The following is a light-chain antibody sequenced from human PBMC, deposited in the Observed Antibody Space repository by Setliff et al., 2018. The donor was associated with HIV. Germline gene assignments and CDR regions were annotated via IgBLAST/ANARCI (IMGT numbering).Light chain of an antibody. Sequence: QSALTQPASVSGSPGQSITISCTGTSSDVGGYKYVSWYQQHPGKAPKLMMYEVSNRPSGVSNRFSGSKSGNTASLTISGLQAEDEADYYCSSYTSSSTPLVFGTGTKVTV. CDR3: SSYTSSSTPLV. V-gene: IGLV2-14*01. CDR2: EVS. J-gene: IGLJ1*01. CDR1: SSDVGGYKY.